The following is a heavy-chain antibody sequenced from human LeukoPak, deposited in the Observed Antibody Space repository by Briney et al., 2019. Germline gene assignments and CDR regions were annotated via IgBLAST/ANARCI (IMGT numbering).Heavy chain of an antibody. Sequence: GGSLRLSCAASGFTFSGYSMSWVRQAPGKGLEWVAGLGRTGEYKYYADSVKGRFTISRDNSKNTLYLQMNSLRAEDTAVYYCAKSLPPGRYYYYMDVWGKATTVTVSS. CDR2: LGRTGEYK. CDR1: GFTFSGYS. J-gene: IGHJ6*03. D-gene: IGHD7-27*01. CDR3: AKSLPPGRYYYYMDV. V-gene: IGHV3-23*01.